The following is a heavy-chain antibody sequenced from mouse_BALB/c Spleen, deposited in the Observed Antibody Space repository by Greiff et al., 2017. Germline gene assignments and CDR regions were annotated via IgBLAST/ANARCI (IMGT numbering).Heavy chain of an antibody. CDR1: GYTFTSYT. D-gene: IGHD1-1*01. CDR2: INPSSGYT. J-gene: IGHJ1*01. Sequence: QVQLQQSAAELARPGASVKMSCKASGYTFTSYTMHWVKQRPGQGLEWIGYINPSSGYTEYNQKFKDKTTLTADKSSSTAYMQLSSLTSEDSAVYYCASYGSSSWYCDVWGAGTTVTVSS. CDR3: ASYGSSSWYCDV. V-gene: IGHV1-4*02.